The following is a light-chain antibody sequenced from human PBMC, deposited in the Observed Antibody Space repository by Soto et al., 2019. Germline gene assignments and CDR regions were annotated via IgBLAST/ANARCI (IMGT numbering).Light chain of an antibody. V-gene: IGKV1-39*01. J-gene: IGKJ1*01. CDR2: AAS. Sequence: DIQMTQSPSSLPASVGDRVTFTCRADQTINHYLNWYQQRPGKAPKLLIFAASSLQSGVPSRFSGSGYGTDFTLTITTLQPEDFATYYCEQYYSTPPTFGQGTRVDIK. CDR1: QTINHY. CDR3: EQYYSTPPT.